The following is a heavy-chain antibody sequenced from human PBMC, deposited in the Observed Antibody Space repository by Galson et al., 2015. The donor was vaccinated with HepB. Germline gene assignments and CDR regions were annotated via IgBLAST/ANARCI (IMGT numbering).Heavy chain of an antibody. J-gene: IGHJ4*02. Sequence: SLRLSCAASGFTFSSYAMSWVRQAPGKGLEWVSAISGSGGSTYYADSVKGRFTISRDNSTNTLYLQMNSLRAEDTAVYYCAKDLNPYSSGWYEGGDYWGQGTLVTVSS. CDR2: ISGSGGST. CDR3: AKDLNPYSSGWYEGGDY. V-gene: IGHV3-23*01. CDR1: GFTFSSYA. D-gene: IGHD6-19*01.